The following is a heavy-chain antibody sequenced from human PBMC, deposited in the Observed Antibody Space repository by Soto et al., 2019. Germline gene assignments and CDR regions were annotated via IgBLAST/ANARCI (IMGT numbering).Heavy chain of an antibody. V-gene: IGHV1-46*01. CDR3: ARSSDPDAFDI. Sequence: GASVKVSCKASGYTFTSYYMHWVRQAPGQGLEWMGIINPSGGSTSYAQKFQGRVTMTRDTSTSTVYMELSSLRSGDTAVCYCARSSDPDAFDIWGQGTMVTVSS. CDR2: INPSGGST. CDR1: GYTFTSYY. J-gene: IGHJ3*02.